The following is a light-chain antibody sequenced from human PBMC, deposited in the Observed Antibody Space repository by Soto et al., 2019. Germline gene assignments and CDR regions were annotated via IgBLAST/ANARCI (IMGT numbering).Light chain of an antibody. CDR2: TTN. J-gene: IGLJ1*01. V-gene: IGLV1-44*01. Sequence: QSGLTEPHAASETPGRRVTISCSGRSSNIGTSSVHWFQQLPGTAPKLVISTTNQRPSGVPERFSGSKSGTSASLAISGLQSEDEADYYCAAWDDSLNGHVFGTGTKVTVL. CDR3: AAWDDSLNGHV. CDR1: SSNIGTSS.